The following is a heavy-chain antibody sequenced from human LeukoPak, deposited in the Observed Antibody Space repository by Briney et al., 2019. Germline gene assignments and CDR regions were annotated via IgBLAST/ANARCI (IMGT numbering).Heavy chain of an antibody. J-gene: IGHJ5*02. V-gene: IGHV3-7*01. Sequence: GGSLRLSCAATGFTFSSYWMSWVRQAPGKGLEWVANIKQDGREKYYVDSVKGRFTISRDNDKNSLYLQMNSLRAEDTAVYYCARVRVFRWFDPWGQGTLVTVSS. CDR1: GFTFSSYW. CDR2: IKQDGREK. CDR3: ARVRVFRWFDP.